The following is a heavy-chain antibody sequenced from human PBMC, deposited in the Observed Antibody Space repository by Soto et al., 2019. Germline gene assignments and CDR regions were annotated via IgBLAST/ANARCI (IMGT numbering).Heavy chain of an antibody. J-gene: IGHJ4*02. V-gene: IGHV3-7*01. Sequence: EVQLVESGGGLVQPGGSLRLSCAASGFTFSTYWMTWVRQAPGKGLEWVANIKQDGSEKYYVDSVKGRFTISRDNNKNSLFLQTSSLRAEDTALYYCARDKAVGATTGSSFHYWGQGTLVTVSA. CDR3: ARDKAVGATTGSSFHY. CDR2: IKQDGSEK. CDR1: GFTFSTYW. D-gene: IGHD1-26*01.